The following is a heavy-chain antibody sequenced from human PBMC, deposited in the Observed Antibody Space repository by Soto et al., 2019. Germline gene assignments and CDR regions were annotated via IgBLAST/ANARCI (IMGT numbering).Heavy chain of an antibody. V-gene: IGHV3-23*01. D-gene: IGHD2-21*01. J-gene: IGHJ4*02. CDR1: VFVFSDYA. CDR2: ISAGGDT. CDR3: ANVPIWCGGSSCYTEGFDS. Sequence: PRWSLRLSCLASVFVFSDYAMSWLRQAPGKGLEWVSAISAGGDTYYADSVKGRFTVSRANSKNTLYLQMNSLRAKDTAIYYCANVPIWCGGSSCYTEGFDSWGQGTLVTVSS.